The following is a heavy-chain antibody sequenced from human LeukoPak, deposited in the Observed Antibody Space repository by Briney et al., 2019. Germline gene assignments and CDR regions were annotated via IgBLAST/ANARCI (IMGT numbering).Heavy chain of an antibody. Sequence: GGSLRLSCAASGFTFSDYYMSWIRQAPGKGREWVSYISSGGSTIYYSDSVKRRFTISKDNAKNSLYLQMNSLRAEDTAVYYCARADQPRYSSGWSLYWGQGTLVTVSS. CDR2: ISSGGSTI. D-gene: IGHD6-19*01. J-gene: IGHJ4*02. CDR1: GFTFSDYY. CDR3: ARADQPRYSSGWSLY. V-gene: IGHV3-11*04.